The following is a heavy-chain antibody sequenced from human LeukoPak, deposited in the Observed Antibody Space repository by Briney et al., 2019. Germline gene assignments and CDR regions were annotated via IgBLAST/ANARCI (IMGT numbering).Heavy chain of an antibody. D-gene: IGHD3-22*01. CDR1: GYTFTGYY. CDR3: ARLRGRRYDSSGYYYLDY. J-gene: IGHJ4*02. CDR2: INPNSGGT. Sequence: ASVKVSCKASGYTFTGYYMHWVRQAPGQGLEWMEQINPNSGGTNYAQKFQGRVTMTRDTSISTAYMELSRLRSDDTAVYYCARLRGRRYDSSGYYYLDYWGQGTLVTVSS. V-gene: IGHV1-2*06.